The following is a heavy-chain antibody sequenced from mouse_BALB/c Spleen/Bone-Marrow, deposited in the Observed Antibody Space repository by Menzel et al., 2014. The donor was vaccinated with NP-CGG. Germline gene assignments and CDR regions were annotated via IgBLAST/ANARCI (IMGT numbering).Heavy chain of an antibody. CDR3: ARGGITTAPFAY. CDR2: IYPGDGDT. V-gene: IGHV1-87*01. Sequence: QVQLQQSGAELARPGASVKLSCKASGYTFTNYWLQWVKQRPGQGLEWIGAIYPGDGDTRYTQKFKGKATSTADKSSSTAYMQLSSLASEDSAVYXCARGGITTAPFAYWGQGTLVTVSA. CDR1: GYTFTNYW. J-gene: IGHJ3*01. D-gene: IGHD1-2*01.